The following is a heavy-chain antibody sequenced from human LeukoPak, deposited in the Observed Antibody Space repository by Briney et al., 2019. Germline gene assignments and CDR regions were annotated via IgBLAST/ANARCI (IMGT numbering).Heavy chain of an antibody. CDR1: GFAFSRQD. CDR2: ISDSGDRK. Sequence: GGSLRLSCAASGFAFSRQDMGWVRQAPGKGLEWVSAISDSGDRKYYVDSVKGRFTISRDNSKNTLYLQMNSLRAADTAVYYCAKDARRSSGWYFFDHWGQGILVTVSS. D-gene: IGHD6-19*01. CDR3: AKDARRSSGWYFFDH. J-gene: IGHJ4*02. V-gene: IGHV3-23*01.